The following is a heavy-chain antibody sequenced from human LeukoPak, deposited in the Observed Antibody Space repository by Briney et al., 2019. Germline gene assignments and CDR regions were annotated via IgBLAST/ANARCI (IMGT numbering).Heavy chain of an antibody. Sequence: PSETLSLTCTVSGGSISSSSYYWGWIRHPPGKGLEWIGSIYYSGSTYYNPSLKSRVTISVDTSKNQFSLKLSSVTAADTAVYYCARRGGIAVHWGQGTLVTVSS. CDR3: ARRGGIAVH. CDR2: IYYSGST. CDR1: GGSISSSSYY. V-gene: IGHV4-39*01. J-gene: IGHJ4*02. D-gene: IGHD6-19*01.